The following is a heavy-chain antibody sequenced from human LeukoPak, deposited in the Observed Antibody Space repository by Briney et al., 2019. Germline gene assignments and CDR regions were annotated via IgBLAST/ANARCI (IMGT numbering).Heavy chain of an antibody. J-gene: IGHJ6*02. CDR1: GGSFSGYY. CDR3: ARGGGYDILTGADYYYYGMDV. V-gene: IGHV4-34*01. D-gene: IGHD3-9*01. Sequence: SETLSLTCAVYGGSFSGYYWSWIRQPPGKGLEWIGESNHSGSTNYNPSLKSRVTISVDTSKNQFSLKLSSVTAADTAVYYCARGGGYDILTGADYYYYGMDVWGQGTTVTVSS. CDR2: SNHSGST.